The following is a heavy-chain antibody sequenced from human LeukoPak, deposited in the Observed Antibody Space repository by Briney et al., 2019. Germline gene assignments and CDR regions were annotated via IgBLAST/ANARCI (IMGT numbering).Heavy chain of an antibody. CDR1: GGSFSGYY. V-gene: IGHV4-34*01. CDR3: AVIVATMMRPSWFDP. Sequence: TSETLSLTCAVCGGSFSGYYWSWIRQPPGKGLEWIGEINHSGSTNYNPSLKSRVTISVDTSKNQFSLKLSSVTAADTAVYYCAVIVATMMRPSWFDPWGQGTLVTVSS. J-gene: IGHJ5*02. CDR2: INHSGST. D-gene: IGHD5-12*01.